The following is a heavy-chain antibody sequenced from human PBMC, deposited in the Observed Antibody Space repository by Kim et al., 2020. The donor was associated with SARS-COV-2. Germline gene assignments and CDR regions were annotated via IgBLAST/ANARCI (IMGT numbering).Heavy chain of an antibody. CDR2: ISSRSTYK. CDR3: AKIHGGYAEYFQY. Sequence: GGSLRLSCAASGFTFKDYYMSWIRQAPGKGLEWISYISSRSTYKNYADSVRGRFTISRDNANNSLYLQMNSLRAEDTAVYYCAKIHGGYAEYFQYWGQGTLVTVSS. J-gene: IGHJ1*01. D-gene: IGHD5-12*01. CDR1: GFTFKDYY. V-gene: IGHV3-11*03.